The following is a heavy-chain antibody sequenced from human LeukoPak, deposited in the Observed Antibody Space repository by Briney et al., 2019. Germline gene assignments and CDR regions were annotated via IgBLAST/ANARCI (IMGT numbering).Heavy chain of an antibody. V-gene: IGHV3-23*01. CDR1: GFTFSSYA. CDR3: AARRPARPYYFDY. CDR2: IISTGDNT. J-gene: IGHJ4*02. Sequence: GGSLRLSCTASGFTFSSYAMAWVRQAPGKGLDWVSTIISTGDNTYYGDSVKGRFTISRDNSRNTLFLQMSGLRAEDTAVYFCAARRPARPYYFDYWGQGTLVTVSS.